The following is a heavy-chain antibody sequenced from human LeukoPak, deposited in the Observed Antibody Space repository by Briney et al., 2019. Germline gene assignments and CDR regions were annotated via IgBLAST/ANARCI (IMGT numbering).Heavy chain of an antibody. CDR1: GGSISSGDYY. D-gene: IGHD4-17*01. CDR2: IYYSGST. J-gene: IGHJ6*04. V-gene: IGHV4-30-4*01. Sequence: SQTLSLTCTVSGGSISSGDYYWSWIRQPPGKGLEWIGYIYYSGSTYYNSSLKSRVTISVDTSKNQFSLKLSSVTAADTAVYYCARGPFYGDYYYYYGMDVWGKGTTVTVSS. CDR3: ARGPFYGDYYYYYGMDV.